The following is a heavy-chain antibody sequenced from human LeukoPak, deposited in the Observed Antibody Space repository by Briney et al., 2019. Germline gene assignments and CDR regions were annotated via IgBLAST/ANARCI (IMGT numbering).Heavy chain of an antibody. CDR3: ARGRQYPRYYYYYMDV. CDR1: GFTFSSYW. CDR2: IKQDGSEK. Sequence: GGSLRLSCAASGFTFSSYWMSWVRQAPGKGLEWVADIKQDGSEKYYVDSVKGRFTISRDNAKNSLYLQMNSLRAEDTAVYYCARGRQYPRYYYYYMDVWGKGTTVTVSS. V-gene: IGHV3-7*01. J-gene: IGHJ6*03. D-gene: IGHD2-2*01.